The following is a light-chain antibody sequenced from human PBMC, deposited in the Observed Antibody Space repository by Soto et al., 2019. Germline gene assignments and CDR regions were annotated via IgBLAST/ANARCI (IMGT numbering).Light chain of an antibody. Sequence: EIVMTQAPAGLCVSPGEGATVSCRSSQSVSRKLVWYQQKPGQAPRLLLYGASTRATGIPDRFSGSGSGTDFTLTISRLQPEDFAVYYCHHHGSSPPLTCGQGTQREIK. CDR2: GAS. V-gene: IGKV3-20*01. CDR1: QSVSRK. J-gene: IGKJ5*01. CDR3: HHHGSSPPLT.